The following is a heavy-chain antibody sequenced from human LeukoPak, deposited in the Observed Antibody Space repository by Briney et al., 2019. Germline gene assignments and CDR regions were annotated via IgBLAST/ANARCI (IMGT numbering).Heavy chain of an antibody. J-gene: IGHJ4*02. V-gene: IGHV5-51*01. CDR3: ARQGYSSGWYVIYYFDY. CDR1: GYSFTSYW. Sequence: GESLKISCKGSGYSFTSYWIGWVRQMPGKGLEWMGIIYPGDSDTGYSPSFQGQVTISADKSISTAYLQWSSLKASDTAMYYCARQGYSSGWYVIYYFDYWGQGTLVTVSS. D-gene: IGHD6-19*01. CDR2: IYPGDSDT.